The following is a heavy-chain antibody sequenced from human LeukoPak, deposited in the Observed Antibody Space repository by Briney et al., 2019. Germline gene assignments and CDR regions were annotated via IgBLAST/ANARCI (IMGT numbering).Heavy chain of an antibody. CDR2: IYYSGST. Sequence: SETLSLTCTVSGGSISSYYWSWIRQPPGKGLEWIGYIYYSGSTNYNPSLKSRVTISVDTSKNQFSLKLSSVTAADTAVYYCASVDTAMGPYYYGMDVWGQGTTVTVSS. CDR3: ASVDTAMGPYYYGMDV. J-gene: IGHJ6*02. V-gene: IGHV4-59*08. D-gene: IGHD5-18*01. CDR1: GGSISSYY.